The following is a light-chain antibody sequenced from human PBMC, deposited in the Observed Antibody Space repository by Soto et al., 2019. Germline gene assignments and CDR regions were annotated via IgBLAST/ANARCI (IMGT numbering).Light chain of an antibody. V-gene: IGKV3-15*01. J-gene: IGKJ1*01. Sequence: EIVMTQSPATLSVSPGESATLFCRASQSVSNNLTWYQQKPGQPPRLLIYGASTRATGVPGRFSGSGSGTEFTLTISSLQSEDFAVYYCQQYNDWWTFGQGTKVDIK. CDR1: QSVSNN. CDR3: QQYNDWWT. CDR2: GAS.